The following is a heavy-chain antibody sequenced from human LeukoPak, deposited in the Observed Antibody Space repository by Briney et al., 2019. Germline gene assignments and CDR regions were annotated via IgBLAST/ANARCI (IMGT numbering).Heavy chain of an antibody. D-gene: IGHD6-19*01. Sequence: PGGSLRLSCAASGFTFSKAWMNWVRQAPGKGLEWVGRIPGKTDGRSPDYAAPVQGRFTISRDDSEGRLYLEVNGLKTEDTAVYYCTTGLGTGWYPLDASDIWGQGAMVTVSS. CDR2: IPGKTDGRSP. J-gene: IGHJ3*02. CDR3: TTGLGTGWYPLDASDI. CDR1: GFTFSKAW. V-gene: IGHV3-15*01.